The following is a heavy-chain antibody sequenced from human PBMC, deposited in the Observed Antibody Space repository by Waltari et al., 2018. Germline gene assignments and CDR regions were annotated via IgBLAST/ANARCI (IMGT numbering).Heavy chain of an antibody. V-gene: IGHV3-48*03. D-gene: IGHD1-26*01. J-gene: IGHJ2*01. CDR3: ARVAVTGSYYWYFDL. CDR1: GFTFSSSE. Sequence: EVQLVESGGGLVQPGGSLRLSCTGSGFTFSSSELNWVRQAPGKRLEWISYIGPSGRYIYYADSVKGRFTISRDNAKNSLYLEMDSLRAEDTAVYFCARVAVTGSYYWYFDLWGRGTTLTVSS. CDR2: IGPSGRYI.